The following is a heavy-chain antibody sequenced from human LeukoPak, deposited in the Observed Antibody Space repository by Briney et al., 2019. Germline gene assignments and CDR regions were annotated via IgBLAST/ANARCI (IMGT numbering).Heavy chain of an antibody. CDR2: IKQDGSEK. CDR3: ARESSSGHTFFDYYYYYYMDV. D-gene: IGHD6-19*01. J-gene: IGHJ6*03. Sequence: PGGSLRLSCAASGFTFSNAWMSWVRQAPGKGLEWVANIKQDGSEKYYVDSVKGRFTISRDNAKNSLYLQMNSLRAEDTAVYYCARESSSGHTFFDYYYYYYMDVWGKGTTVTVSS. CDR1: GFTFSNAW. V-gene: IGHV3-7*01.